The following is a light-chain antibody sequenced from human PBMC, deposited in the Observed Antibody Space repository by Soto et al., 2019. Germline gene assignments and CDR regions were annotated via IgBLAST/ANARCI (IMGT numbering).Light chain of an antibody. V-gene: IGKV1-5*01. CDR1: QSVSIW. CDR2: DAA. CDR3: QQYHSYSPYT. J-gene: IGKJ2*01. Sequence: DIQMTQSPSTLSASVGDRVTITCRASQSVSIWLAWYQQKPGKAPRLLIYDAASLKTGVPSRFSGSGSGTNFTLTISSLQPDDFATYYCQQYHSYSPYTFGQGTKLEIK.